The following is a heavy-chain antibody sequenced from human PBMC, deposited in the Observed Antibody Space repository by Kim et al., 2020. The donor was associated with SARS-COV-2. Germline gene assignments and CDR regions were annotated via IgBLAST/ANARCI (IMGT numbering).Heavy chain of an antibody. V-gene: IGHV3-30*04. CDR2: ISYDGSNK. Sequence: GGSLRLSCAASGFTFSSYAMHWVRQAPGKGLEWVAVISYDGSNKYYADSVKGRFTISRDNSKNTLYLQMNSLRAEDTAVYYCASLPTYYDFWSGSILSPAGSPSSYTFDPWGQGTLVTVSS. J-gene: IGHJ5*02. CDR3: ASLPTYYDFWSGSILSPAGSPSSYTFDP. D-gene: IGHD3-3*01. CDR1: GFTFSSYA.